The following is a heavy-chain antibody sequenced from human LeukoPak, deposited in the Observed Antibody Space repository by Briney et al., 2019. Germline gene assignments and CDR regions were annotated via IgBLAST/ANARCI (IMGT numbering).Heavy chain of an antibody. CDR3: ARARYGDYVLGLGGWYYYYYMDV. J-gene: IGHJ6*03. CDR1: GFTFGSYG. CDR2: IRSDGNNK. D-gene: IGHD4-17*01. V-gene: IGHV3-30*02. Sequence: GGSLRLSCAASGFTFGSYGMHWVRQAPGKGLEWVAFIRSDGNNKYYADSVKGRFTISRDNSKNTLYLQMNSLRAEDTAVYYCARARYGDYVLGLGGWYYYYYMDVWGKGTTVTISS.